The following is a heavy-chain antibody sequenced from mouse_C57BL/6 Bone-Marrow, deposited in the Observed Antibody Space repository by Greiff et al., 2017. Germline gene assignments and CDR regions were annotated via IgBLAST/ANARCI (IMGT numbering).Heavy chain of an antibody. CDR2: IDPENGDT. V-gene: IGHV14-4*01. D-gene: IGHD2-4*01. CDR1: GFNIKDDY. Sequence: EVQLQQSGAELVRPGASVKLSCTASGFNIKDDYMHWVKQRPEQGLEWIGWIDPENGDTEYATKFQGKATITADTSSNTAYLQLSSLTSEDTVVYYCTTSDYAWFAYWGQGTLVTVSA. J-gene: IGHJ3*01. CDR3: TTSDYAWFAY.